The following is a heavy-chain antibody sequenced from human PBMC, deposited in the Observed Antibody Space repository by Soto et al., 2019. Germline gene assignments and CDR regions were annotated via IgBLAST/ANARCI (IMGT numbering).Heavy chain of an antibody. D-gene: IGHD6-6*01. Sequence: GGSLRLSCAASGFTFSSYSMNWVRQAPGKGLEWVSSISSSSSYIYYADSVKGRFTISRDNAKNSLYLQMNSLRAEDTAVYYCAREHIAARIYGMDVWGQGTTVTVSS. CDR1: GFTFSSYS. V-gene: IGHV3-21*01. CDR2: ISSSSSYI. J-gene: IGHJ6*02. CDR3: AREHIAARIYGMDV.